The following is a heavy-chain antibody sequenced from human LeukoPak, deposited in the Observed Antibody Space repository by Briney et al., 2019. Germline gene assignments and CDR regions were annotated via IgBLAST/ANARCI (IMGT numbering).Heavy chain of an antibody. Sequence: SETLSLTCTVSGGSIGNGGYFWTWLRQYPGKGLEWIGYIYDSVTTYYSPSLKSRVAISLDRSKNQFSLNLTSVTAADRAVYYCARERSSGWYRFWGQGILVAVSS. CDR2: IYDSVTT. D-gene: IGHD6-19*01. J-gene: IGHJ4*02. V-gene: IGHV4-31*03. CDR3: ARERSSGWYRF. CDR1: GGSIGNGGYF.